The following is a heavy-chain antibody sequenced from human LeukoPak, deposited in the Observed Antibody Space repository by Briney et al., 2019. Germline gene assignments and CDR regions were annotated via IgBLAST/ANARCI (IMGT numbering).Heavy chain of an antibody. D-gene: IGHD3-3*01. CDR2: IKSKTDGGTT. CDR1: GFTFSIAW. V-gene: IGHV3-15*01. Sequence: GGSLRLSCAASGFTFSIAWMSWVRQAPGKGLEWVGRIKSKTDGGTTDYAAPVKGRFTISRDDSKNTLYLQMNSLKTEDTAVYCCTTFFWSGYYPLDYWGQGTLVTVSS. CDR3: TTFFWSGYYPLDY. J-gene: IGHJ4*02.